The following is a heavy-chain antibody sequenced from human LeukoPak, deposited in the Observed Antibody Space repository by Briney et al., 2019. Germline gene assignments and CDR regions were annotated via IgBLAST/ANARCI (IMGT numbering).Heavy chain of an antibody. CDR3: ARDASSEDISWWLDS. J-gene: IGHJ5*01. D-gene: IGHD6-6*01. Sequence: GASVKVSCKASGYTFTSRWMHWVRQAPGQGPEWLGDINPTGSSTSYAHKLQGRVTMARDTSTSTDYMELRSLRSDDTAVYYCARDASSEDISWWLDSWGQGTPVTVSS. CDR1: GYTFTSRW. CDR2: INPTGSST. V-gene: IGHV1-46*04.